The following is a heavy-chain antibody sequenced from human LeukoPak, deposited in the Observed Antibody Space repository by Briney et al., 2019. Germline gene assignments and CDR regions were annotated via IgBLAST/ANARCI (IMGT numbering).Heavy chain of an antibody. V-gene: IGHV1-2*02. D-gene: IGHD4-23*01. J-gene: IGHJ3*01. CDR1: GYTFTGYY. CDR2: INPNGGGT. Sequence: ASVKVSCKASGYTFTGYYMHWVRQAPGQGLEWMGWINPNGGGTNYAQKFQGRVTMTRDTSISTAYMELSRLRSDDTAVYYCARDMSTAVTPISYAFDVWGQGTMVTVSS. CDR3: ARDMSTAVTPISYAFDV.